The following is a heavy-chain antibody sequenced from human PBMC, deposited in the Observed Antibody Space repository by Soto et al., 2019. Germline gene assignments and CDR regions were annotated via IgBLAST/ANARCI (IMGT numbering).Heavy chain of an antibody. CDR2: IYRRGDIT. V-gene: IGHV3-23*01. Sequence: GSLRLACAASGXPLVNFSMGWVRQATGKGLELVSSIYRRGDITFYAGSVNDLFSISRDNSRNTLFLLMNNLRADESAMYSCTKASRAYEPTGLFFDSWGQGTLVTVSS. D-gene: IGHD2-8*02. CDR3: TKASRAYEPTGLFFDS. CDR1: GXPLVNFS. J-gene: IGHJ4*02.